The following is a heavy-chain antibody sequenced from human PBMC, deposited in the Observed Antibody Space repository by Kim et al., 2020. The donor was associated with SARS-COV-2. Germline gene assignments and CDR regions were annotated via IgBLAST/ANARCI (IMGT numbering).Heavy chain of an antibody. CDR3: ARDTFHFDY. J-gene: IGHJ4*02. CDR2: IYHSGST. D-gene: IGHD3-16*01. CDR1: GYSISSGYY. Sequence: SETLSLTCTVSGYSISSGYYWGWIRQPPGKGLEWIGSIYHSGSTYYNPSLKSRVTISVDTSKNQFSLKLSSVTAADTAVYYCARDTFHFDYWGQGTLVTVSS. V-gene: IGHV4-38-2*02.